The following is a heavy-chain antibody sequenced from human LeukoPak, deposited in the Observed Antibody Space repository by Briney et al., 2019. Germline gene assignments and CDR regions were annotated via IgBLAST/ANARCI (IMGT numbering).Heavy chain of an antibody. CDR3: ARGLRYRFDP. Sequence: PSETLSLTCAVYGGSFSGYYWSWIRQPPGKGLEWIGEINHSGSTNYNPSLKSRVTISVDTSKNQFSLKLSSVTAADTAVYYCARGLRYRFDPWGQGTPVTVSS. CDR2: INHSGST. D-gene: IGHD1-14*01. CDR1: GGSFSGYY. J-gene: IGHJ5*02. V-gene: IGHV4-34*01.